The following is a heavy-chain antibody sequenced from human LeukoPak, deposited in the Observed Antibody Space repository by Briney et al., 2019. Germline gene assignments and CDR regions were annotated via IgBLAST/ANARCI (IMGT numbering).Heavy chain of an antibody. J-gene: IGHJ4*02. CDR3: ARGSTYYGSSGQVPFDY. V-gene: IGHV3-48*01. Sequence: PGGSLRLSCAASGFTFSSYAMSWVRQAPGKGLEWVSYISGSSGIIDYADSVRGRFTISRDNAKNSLYLQMNSLRAEDTAVYYCARGSTYYGSSGQVPFDYWGQGTLVAVSS. CDR2: ISGSSGII. CDR1: GFTFSSYA. D-gene: IGHD3-22*01.